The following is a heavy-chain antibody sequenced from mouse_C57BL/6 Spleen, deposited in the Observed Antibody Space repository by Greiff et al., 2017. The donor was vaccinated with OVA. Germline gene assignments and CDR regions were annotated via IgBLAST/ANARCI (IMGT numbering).Heavy chain of an antibody. D-gene: IGHD2-4*01. V-gene: IGHV1-72*01. Sequence: QVQLKQPGAELVKPGASVKLSCKASGYTFTSYWMHWVKQRPGRGLEWIGRIDPNSGGTKYNEKFKSKATLTVDKPSSTAYMQLSSLTSEDSAVYYCARGGYDYDPFAYWGQGTLVTVSA. CDR1: GYTFTSYW. CDR2: IDPNSGGT. CDR3: ARGGYDYDPFAY. J-gene: IGHJ3*01.